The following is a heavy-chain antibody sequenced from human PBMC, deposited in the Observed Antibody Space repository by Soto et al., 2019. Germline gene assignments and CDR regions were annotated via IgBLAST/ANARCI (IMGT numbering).Heavy chain of an antibody. CDR3: ARVPSYCLSTSCYDF. J-gene: IGHJ4*02. V-gene: IGHV1-46*01. CDR1: GYTFTSNY. Sequence: QVQLVQSGAEVKKPGASVKVSCKASGYTFTSNYIHWVRQAPGQGLEWMGMINPSGGTTTYTQRFQGRVTMTRDTSTSTVYMELSSLRSEDTAVYYCARVPSYCLSTSCYDFWGQGTLVTVSS. D-gene: IGHD2-2*01. CDR2: INPSGGTT.